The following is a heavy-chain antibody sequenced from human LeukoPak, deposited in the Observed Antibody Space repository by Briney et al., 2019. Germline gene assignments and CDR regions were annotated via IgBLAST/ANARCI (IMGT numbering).Heavy chain of an antibody. CDR3: ARDRDRMVQGVTALFDY. J-gene: IGHJ4*02. Sequence: GASVKVSCKTSGYTFTTYGISWVRQAPGQGLEWMGWIRGSNGNTKYAQKVQGRVTMTTDTSTTTAYMEVRSLRSDDTAVYYCARDRDRMVQGVTALFDYWGQGTLVTVSS. D-gene: IGHD3-10*01. CDR2: IRGSNGNT. V-gene: IGHV1-18*04. CDR1: GYTFTTYG.